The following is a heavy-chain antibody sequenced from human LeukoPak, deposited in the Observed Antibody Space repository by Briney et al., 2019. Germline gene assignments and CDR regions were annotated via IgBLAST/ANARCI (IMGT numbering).Heavy chain of an antibody. Sequence: ASVKVSCKASGGTFSSYAISWVRQAPGQGLEWMGGIIPIFGTANYAQKFQGRVTITADKSTSTAYMELSSLRSEDTAVYYCARGLGGGSTVTTSTIWFDPWGQGTLVTVSS. CDR3: ARGLGGGSTVTTSTIWFDP. J-gene: IGHJ5*02. V-gene: IGHV1-69*06. CDR1: GGTFSSYA. CDR2: IIPIFGTA. D-gene: IGHD4-11*01.